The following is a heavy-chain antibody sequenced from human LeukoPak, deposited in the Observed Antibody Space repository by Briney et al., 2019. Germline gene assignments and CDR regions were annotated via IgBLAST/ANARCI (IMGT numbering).Heavy chain of an antibody. D-gene: IGHD1-26*01. CDR3: ARDSPTHSGSYYRY. CDR1: GYTFTGYY. CDR2: INPNSGGT. J-gene: IGHJ4*02. Sequence: ASVEVSCKASGYTFTGYYMHWVRQAPGQGLEWMGWINPNSGGTNYAQKFQGRVTMTRDTSISTAYMELSRLRSDDTAVYYCARDSPTHSGSYYRYWGQGTLVTVSS. V-gene: IGHV1-2*02.